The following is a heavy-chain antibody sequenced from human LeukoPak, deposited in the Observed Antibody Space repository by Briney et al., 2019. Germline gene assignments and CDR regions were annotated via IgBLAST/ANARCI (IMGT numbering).Heavy chain of an antibody. Sequence: GGSLRLSCAASGFTFSNYAMSWVRQAPGKGLEWVAVISYDGSNKYYADSVKGRFTISRDNSKNTLYLQMNSLRAEDTAVYYCARDPERASGSSHYYYYYMDVWGKGTTVTVSS. J-gene: IGHJ6*03. CDR1: GFTFSNYA. V-gene: IGHV3-30*04. CDR3: ARDPERASGSSHYYYYYMDV. CDR2: ISYDGSNK. D-gene: IGHD1-26*01.